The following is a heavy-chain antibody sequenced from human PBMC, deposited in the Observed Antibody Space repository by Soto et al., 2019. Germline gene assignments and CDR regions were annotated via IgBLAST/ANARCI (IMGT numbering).Heavy chain of an antibody. V-gene: IGHV1-69*01. CDR3: ARDMIPAAISYRYYAMDV. D-gene: IGHD2-2*01. J-gene: IGHJ6*02. Sequence: QVQLVQSGAEVKKPGSSVKVSCKASGGTFSNYAFSWVRQVPGQGLEWMGGIIPIFETTNYAQKFQGRVTITADESTSTTYMELSSLSSEDTAVFFWARDMIPAAISYRYYAMDVWGQGTTVTVSS. CDR2: IIPIFETT. CDR1: GGTFSNYA.